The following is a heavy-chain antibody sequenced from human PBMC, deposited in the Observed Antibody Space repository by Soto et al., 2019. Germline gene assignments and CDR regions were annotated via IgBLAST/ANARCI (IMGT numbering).Heavy chain of an antibody. CDR1: GFTFSDAY. CDR3: AKTVGLGPFGHFTL. Sequence: QEQLVESGGGLVKPGGSLRLSCAASGFTFSDAYMSWIRQAPGKGLEGVSYISHTSHYMKYSDSVEGRFTVSRDNAKNSLYLPMNSLRAEDTAVYYCAKTVGLGPFGHFTLWGRGTLVIVSS. D-gene: IGHD1-26*01. V-gene: IGHV3-11*05. CDR2: ISHTSHYM. J-gene: IGHJ2*01.